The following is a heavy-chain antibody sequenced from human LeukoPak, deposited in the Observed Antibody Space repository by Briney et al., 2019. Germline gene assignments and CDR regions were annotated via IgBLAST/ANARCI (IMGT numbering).Heavy chain of an antibody. CDR1: GYSISSGYY. V-gene: IGHV4-38-2*02. Sequence: SETLSLTCTVSGYSISSGYYWGWIRQPPGKGLEWIGSIYHSGSTYYNPSLKSRVTISVDMSKNQFSLKLSSVTAADTAVYYCARGRGCSGGSCYFDYWGQGTLVTVSS. CDR3: ARGRGCSGGSCYFDY. CDR2: IYHSGST. D-gene: IGHD2-15*01. J-gene: IGHJ4*02.